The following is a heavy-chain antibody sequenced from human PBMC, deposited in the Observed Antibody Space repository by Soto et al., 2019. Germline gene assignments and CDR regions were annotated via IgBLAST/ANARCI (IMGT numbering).Heavy chain of an antibody. J-gene: IGHJ4*02. CDR1: GYTLTELS. CDR2: FDPEDGDT. Sequence: ASVKVSCKVSGYTLTELSMHWVRQAPGKGLEWMGGFDPEDGDTIYAQKFQGRVTMTRDTSTDTAYMELSSLRSEDTAVYYCARESGFDYWGQGTLVTVSS. V-gene: IGHV1-24*01. D-gene: IGHD1-26*01. CDR3: ARESGFDY.